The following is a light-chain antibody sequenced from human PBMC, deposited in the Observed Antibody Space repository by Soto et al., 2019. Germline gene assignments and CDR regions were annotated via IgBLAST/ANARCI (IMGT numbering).Light chain of an antibody. Sequence: EIVLTQSPGTLSLSPGERATLSCRASQRVSSNNLAWYQQRPGQAPRVVIYGASTRATGIPERFSGSGSGTDFTLTISRLEPEDFAGEYGQQYGRFPFTFGPGTKVYI. V-gene: IGKV3-20*01. CDR3: QQYGRFPFT. CDR1: QRVSSNN. CDR2: GAS. J-gene: IGKJ3*01.